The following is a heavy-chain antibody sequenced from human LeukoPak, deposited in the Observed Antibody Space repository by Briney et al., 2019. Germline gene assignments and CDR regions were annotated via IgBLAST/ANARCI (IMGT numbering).Heavy chain of an antibody. D-gene: IGHD3-3*01. J-gene: IGHJ4*02. CDR2: INSDGSST. CDR1: GFTFSSYW. CDR3: ARDPYDFWSGYYSPPGY. V-gene: IGHV3-74*01. Sequence: GGSLRLSCAASGFTFSSYWMHWVRQAPGKGLVWVSRINSDGSSTSYADSVKGRFTISRDNAKSTLYLQMNSLRAEDTAVYYCARDPYDFWSGYYSPPGYWGQGTLVTVSS.